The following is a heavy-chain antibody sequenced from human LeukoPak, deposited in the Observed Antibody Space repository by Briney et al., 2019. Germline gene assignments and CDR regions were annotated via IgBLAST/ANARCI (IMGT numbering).Heavy chain of an antibody. D-gene: IGHD2-2*01. CDR2: IRSKAYGGTT. Sequence: QPGRSLRLSCTASGFTFGDYAMSSFRQAPGKGLEWVGFIRSKAYGGTTEYAASVKGRFTISRDDSKSIAYLQMNSLKTEDTAVYYCTRLHDYQQSWLVDYWGQGTLVTVSS. CDR3: TRLHDYQQSWLVDY. V-gene: IGHV3-49*03. CDR1: GFTFGDYA. J-gene: IGHJ4*02.